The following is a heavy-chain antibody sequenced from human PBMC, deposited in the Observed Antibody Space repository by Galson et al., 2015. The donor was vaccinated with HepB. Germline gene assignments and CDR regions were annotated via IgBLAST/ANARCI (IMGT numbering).Heavy chain of an antibody. Sequence: SVKVSCKASGYTFTSYAMHWVRQAPGQRLEWMGWINAGNGNTRYSQKFQGRVTITRDTSASTAYMELSSLRSEDTAVYYCARAWFGYGNDYWGQGTLVTVSS. CDR1: GYTFTSYA. CDR2: INAGNGNT. V-gene: IGHV1-3*01. CDR3: ARAWFGYGNDY. J-gene: IGHJ4*02. D-gene: IGHD3-10*01.